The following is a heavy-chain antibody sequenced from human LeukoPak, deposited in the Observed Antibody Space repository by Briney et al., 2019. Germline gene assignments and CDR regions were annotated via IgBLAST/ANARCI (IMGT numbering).Heavy chain of an antibody. CDR2: IYTSGST. V-gene: IGHV4-61*02. Sequence: SETLSLTCSVSGGSISSGSYYWSWIRQPAGKGLEWIGRIYTSGSTNYNPSLKSRVTISVDTSKNQFSLKLSSVTAAGTAVYYCARSYGYSSSWYGSDWFDPWGQGTQVTVSS. D-gene: IGHD6-13*01. CDR1: GGSISSGSYY. J-gene: IGHJ5*01. CDR3: ARSYGYSSSWYGSDWFDP.